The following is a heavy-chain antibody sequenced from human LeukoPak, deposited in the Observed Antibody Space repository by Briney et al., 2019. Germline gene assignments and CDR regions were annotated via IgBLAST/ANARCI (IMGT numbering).Heavy chain of an antibody. CDR2: ISSSSSYI. J-gene: IGHJ4*01. CDR1: GFTFSSYT. CDR3: ARGYGSGSGDY. V-gene: IGHV3-21*01. Sequence: GGSLRLSCAASGFTFSSYTMNWVRQAPGKGLEWVSSISSSSSYIYYADSLKGGFTISRDNAKNSLYLQMNSLRPEDTAVYYCARGYGSGSGDYWGHGTLVTVSS. D-gene: IGHD3-10*01.